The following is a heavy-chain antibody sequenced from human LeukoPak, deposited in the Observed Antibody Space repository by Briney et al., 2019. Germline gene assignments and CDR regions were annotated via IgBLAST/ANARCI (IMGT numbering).Heavy chain of an antibody. CDR1: GGTFSSYA. J-gene: IGHJ4*02. CDR2: IIPILGIA. D-gene: IGHD3-10*01. Sequence: SVKVSCKASGGTFSSYAISWVRQAPGQGLEWMGRIIPILGIANYAQKFQGRVTTTADKSTSTAYMELSSLRSEDTAVYYCAIGYGSGSYTFDYWGQGTLVTVSS. CDR3: AIGYGSGSYTFDY. V-gene: IGHV1-69*04.